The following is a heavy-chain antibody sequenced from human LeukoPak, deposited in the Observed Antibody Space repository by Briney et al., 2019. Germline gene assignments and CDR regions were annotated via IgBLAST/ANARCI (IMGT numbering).Heavy chain of an antibody. CDR3: GRGHDNTGYNYFDY. Sequence: GASVKVFSKASGYTFTDYYIHWVRQAIGQGLERMGWINPNSGGTNYAQKFQGRVTMTRDTYIATTYMDLSSLISDDTAVYYCGRGHDNTGYNYFDYWGQGTLVTVSS. J-gene: IGHJ4*02. D-gene: IGHD3-9*01. CDR2: INPNSGGT. CDR1: GYTFTDYY. V-gene: IGHV1-2*02.